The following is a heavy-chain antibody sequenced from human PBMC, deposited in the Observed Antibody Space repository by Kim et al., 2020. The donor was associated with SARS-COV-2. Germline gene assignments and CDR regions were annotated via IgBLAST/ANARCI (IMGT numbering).Heavy chain of an antibody. V-gene: IGHV4-59*13. J-gene: IGHJ4*02. Sequence: SETLSLTCTVSDGSISSYYWSWIRQPPGKGLEWIGYIYYSGSTNYNPSLKSRVTISVDTSKNQFSLKLSSVTAADTAVYYCARDGYSSGWYYFDYWGQGTLVTVSS. CDR1: DGSISSYY. D-gene: IGHD6-19*01. CDR3: ARDGYSSGWYYFDY. CDR2: IYYSGST.